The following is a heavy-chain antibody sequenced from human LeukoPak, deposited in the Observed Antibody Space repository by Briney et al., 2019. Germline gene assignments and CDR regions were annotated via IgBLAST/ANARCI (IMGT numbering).Heavy chain of an antibody. V-gene: IGHV4-34*01. CDR1: GGSISSYY. CDR3: ARWGYCSSTSCQNFDY. D-gene: IGHD2-2*01. J-gene: IGHJ4*02. CDR2: INHSGST. Sequence: SETLSLTCTVSGGSISSYYWSWIRQPPGKGLEWIGEINHSGSTNYNPSLKSRVTISVDTSKNQFSLKLSSVTAADTAVYYCARWGYCSSTSCQNFDYWGQGTLVTVSS.